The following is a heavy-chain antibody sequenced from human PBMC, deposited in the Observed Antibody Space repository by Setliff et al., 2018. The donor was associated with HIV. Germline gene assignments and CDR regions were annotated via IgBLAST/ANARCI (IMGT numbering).Heavy chain of an antibody. CDR1: GGSFINYY. D-gene: IGHD3-10*01. J-gene: IGHJ6*03. Sequence: SETLSLTCAVYGGSFINYYWSWIRQSPGKGLEWIGEINHSGSTNYNPSLKSRVTISVDTSKNQFSLKLSSVTAADTAVYYCARELTEYYYYYMDVWGQGTTVTVSS. CDR3: ARELTEYYYYYMDV. CDR2: INHSGST. V-gene: IGHV4-34*01.